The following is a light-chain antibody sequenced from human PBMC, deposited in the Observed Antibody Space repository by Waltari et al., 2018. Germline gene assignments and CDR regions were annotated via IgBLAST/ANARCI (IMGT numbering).Light chain of an antibody. J-gene: IGKJ4*01. CDR2: DAS. CDR3: QQRSNWPPRLT. Sequence: EIVLTQSPATLSLSPGERATLSCRASQRVSSYLAWYQQKPGQAPRRLIYDASNRATGIPARFSGSGSGTDFTLTISSLEPEDFAVYYCQQRSNWPPRLTFGGGTKVEIK. CDR1: QRVSSY. V-gene: IGKV3-11*01.